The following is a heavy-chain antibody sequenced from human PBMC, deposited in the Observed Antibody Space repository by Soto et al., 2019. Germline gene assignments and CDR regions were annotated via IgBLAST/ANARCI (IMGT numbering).Heavy chain of an antibody. CDR2: VFYSGST. D-gene: IGHD2-15*01. CDR3: ASSFMAPVDYFDS. J-gene: IGHJ4*02. CDR1: GAAIDSHY. V-gene: IGHV4-59*11. Sequence: SETLSLTCTVSGAAIDSHYWSWIRQPPGKGLEWIGQVFYSGSTNYNPSLKSRVTISINTSTKQFSLKLTSVSAADTAVYYCASSFMAPVDYFDSWGQGTLVTVSS.